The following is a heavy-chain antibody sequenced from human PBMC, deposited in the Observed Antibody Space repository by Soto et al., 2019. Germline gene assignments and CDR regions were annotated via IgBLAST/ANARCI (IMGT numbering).Heavy chain of an antibody. CDR1: GGSFSGDS. V-gene: IGHV4-34*01. J-gene: IGHJ4*02. CDR2: INHSGST. Sequence: SETLSLTCAVYGGSFSGDSWRWIRQPPGKGLEWIGEINHSGSTNYNASLKSRVTISLDTSKNQFSLKLSSVTAADTAVYYCATGRQQLIRNQGSFDYWGQGTLVTVSS. D-gene: IGHD6-13*01. CDR3: ATGRQQLIRNQGSFDY.